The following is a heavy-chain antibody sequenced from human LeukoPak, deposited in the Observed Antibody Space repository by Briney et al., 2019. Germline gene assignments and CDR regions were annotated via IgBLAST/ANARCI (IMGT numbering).Heavy chain of an antibody. CDR1: GFTFSDYY. V-gene: IGHV3-23*01. CDR2: ISGSGGST. J-gene: IGHJ4*02. CDR3: AKADYYGSGSYQDY. Sequence: GGSLRLSCAASGFTFSDYYMSWIRQAPGKGLEWVSAISGSGGSTYYADSVKGRFTISRDNSKNTLYLQMNSLRAEDTAVYYCAKADYYGSGSYQDYWGQGTLVTVSS. D-gene: IGHD3-10*01.